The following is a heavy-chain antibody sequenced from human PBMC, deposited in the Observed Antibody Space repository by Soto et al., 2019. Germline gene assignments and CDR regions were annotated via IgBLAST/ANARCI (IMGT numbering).Heavy chain of an antibody. Sequence: PSETLSLTCAVYGGSFSGYYWSWIRQPPGKGLEWIGEINHSGSTNYNPSLKSRVTISVDTSKNQFSLKLSSVTAADTAVYYCAEAPPTVDYGDSAPVDYWGQGTLVTVSS. CDR2: INHSGST. D-gene: IGHD4-17*01. J-gene: IGHJ4*02. CDR1: GGSFSGYY. CDR3: AEAPPTVDYGDSAPVDY. V-gene: IGHV4-34*01.